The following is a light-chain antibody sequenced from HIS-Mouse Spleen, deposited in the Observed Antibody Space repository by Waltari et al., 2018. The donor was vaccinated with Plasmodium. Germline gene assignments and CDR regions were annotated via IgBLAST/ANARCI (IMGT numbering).Light chain of an antibody. CDR2: EDS. V-gene: IGLV3-10*01. CDR3: YSTDSSGNHRV. J-gene: IGLJ3*02. Sequence: SYELTQPPSVSVSPGQTARITCLGDALPKKYAYWYQQKSGQAPVLVISEDSKRPSGIPERFSGSSSGTMATLTISGAQVEDEADYYCYSTDSSGNHRVFGGGTKLTVL. CDR1: ALPKKY.